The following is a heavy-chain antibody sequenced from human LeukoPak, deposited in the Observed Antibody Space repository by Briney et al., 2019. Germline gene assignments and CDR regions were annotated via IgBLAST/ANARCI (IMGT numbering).Heavy chain of an antibody. CDR3: ARDKGHYDILTGYYNSYYFDY. D-gene: IGHD3-9*01. CDR2: IKHDGSEK. V-gene: IGHV3-7*01. Sequence: GGSLRLSCAASGFTFSSYWMSWVRQAPGKGLEWVANIKHDGSEKYYADSVKGRFTISRDNAKISLYLQMNSLRAEDTAVYYCARDKGHYDILTGYYNSYYFDYWGQGTLVTVSS. J-gene: IGHJ4*02. CDR1: GFTFSSYW.